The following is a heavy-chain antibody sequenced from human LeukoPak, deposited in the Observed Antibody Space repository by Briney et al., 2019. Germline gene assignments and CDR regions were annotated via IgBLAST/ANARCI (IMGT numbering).Heavy chain of an antibody. D-gene: IGHD3-3*01. CDR1: GFTFSSYE. CDR2: ISSSGSTI. J-gene: IGHJ5*02. CDR3: ARDRYDFWSGYSLNWFDP. Sequence: PGGSLRLTCAASGFTFSSYEMNWVRQAPGKGLEWVSYISSSGSTIYYADSVKGRFTISIDNAKNSLYLQMNSLRAEDTAVYYCARDRYDFWSGYSLNWFDPWGQGTLVTVSS. V-gene: IGHV3-48*03.